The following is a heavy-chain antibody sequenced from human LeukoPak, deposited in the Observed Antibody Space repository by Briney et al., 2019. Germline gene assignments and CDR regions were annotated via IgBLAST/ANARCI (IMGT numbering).Heavy chain of an antibody. D-gene: IGHD4-11*01. J-gene: IGHJ4*02. CDR1: GASISSYY. CDR3: ARMAEDSTVFDY. V-gene: IGHV4-59*01. CDR2: IYYSGST. Sequence: PSETLSLTCTVSGASISSYYWSWIRQPPGKGLEWIGYIYYSGSTNYNPSLKSRVAISVDTSKNQFSLRLTSVTAADTAVYYCARMAEDSTVFDYWGQGTLVTVSS.